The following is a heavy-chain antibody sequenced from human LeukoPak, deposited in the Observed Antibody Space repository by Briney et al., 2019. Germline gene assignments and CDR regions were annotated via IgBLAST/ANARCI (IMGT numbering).Heavy chain of an antibody. J-gene: IGHJ4*01. V-gene: IGHV3-9*01. CDR1: GFTFDDYA. Sequence: PGGSLRLSCAASGFTFDDYAMHWVRQAPGKGLEWVSGISWNSGSIGYADSVKGRSTISRDNAKNSLYLQMNSLRPEDTAFYYCARPDTAMVPHYFDYWGHGTLVTVSS. CDR2: ISWNSGSI. D-gene: IGHD5-18*01. CDR3: ARPDTAMVPHYFDY.